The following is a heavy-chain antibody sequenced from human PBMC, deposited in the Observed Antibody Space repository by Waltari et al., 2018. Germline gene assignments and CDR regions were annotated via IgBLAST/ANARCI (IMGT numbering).Heavy chain of an antibody. CDR3: ARGTRVGATYYFDY. J-gene: IGHJ4*02. D-gene: IGHD1-26*01. CDR1: GGSISSGGYY. CDR2: IYYSGST. V-gene: IGHV4-31*03. Sequence: QVQLQESGPGLVKPSQTLSLTCTVSGGSISSGGYYWSWIRQHPGKGLEWIGYIYYSGSTYYNPSLKSRFTISVDTSKNQFSLKLSSVTAADTAVYYCARGTRVGATYYFDYWGQGTLVTVSS.